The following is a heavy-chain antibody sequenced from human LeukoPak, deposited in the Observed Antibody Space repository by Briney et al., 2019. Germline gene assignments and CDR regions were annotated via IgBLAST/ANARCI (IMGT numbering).Heavy chain of an antibody. CDR3: AHSVRGITAAGRAPFDY. J-gene: IGHJ4*02. D-gene: IGHD6-13*01. Sequence: SGPTLVKPTQTLTLTCTFSGFSLSNSGVGVGWIRQPPGKALEWLALIYWCDDKRYSPSLKSRLTITRDTSKNAVVLTMTNVDPVDTATYYCAHSVRGITAAGRAPFDYWGQGTLVTVSS. CDR2: IYWCDDK. CDR1: GFSLSNSGVG. V-gene: IGHV2-5*01.